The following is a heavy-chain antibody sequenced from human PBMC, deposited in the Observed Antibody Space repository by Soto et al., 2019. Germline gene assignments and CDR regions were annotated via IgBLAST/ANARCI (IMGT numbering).Heavy chain of an antibody. CDR3: AGELSSSNGMDV. D-gene: IGHD2-2*01. J-gene: IGHJ6*02. Sequence: PFLTCTVSRGSVSSGSYYRSWSRQTPGKGLEWIGYIFHSGSTNYNPSLKSRVTILVDTSKNQFSLKLSSVTAADTAVYYCAGELSSSNGMDVWGQGTTVTVSS. V-gene: IGHV4-61*01. CDR2: IFHSGST. CDR1: RGSVSSGSYY.